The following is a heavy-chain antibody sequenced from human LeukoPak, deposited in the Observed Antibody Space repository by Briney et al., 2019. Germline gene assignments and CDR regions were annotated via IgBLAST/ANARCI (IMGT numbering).Heavy chain of an antibody. V-gene: IGHV1-69*04. Sequence: SVKVSCKASGGTFSSYAISWVRQAPGQGLEWMGRIIPILGIANYAQKFQGRVTITADKSTSTAYMELSSLRSEDTAVYYCARGSGGSSKAYFDYWGQGTLVTVSS. D-gene: IGHD2-15*01. CDR1: GGTFSSYA. CDR3: ARGSGGSSKAYFDY. J-gene: IGHJ4*02. CDR2: IIPILGIA.